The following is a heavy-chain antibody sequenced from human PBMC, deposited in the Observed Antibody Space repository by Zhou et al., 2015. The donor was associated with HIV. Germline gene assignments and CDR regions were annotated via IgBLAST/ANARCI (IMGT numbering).Heavy chain of an antibody. CDR2: IIPILGTT. V-gene: IGHV1-69*01. Sequence: QVQLVQSGPEVKRPGSSVKVSCKASGVTFTSYAYNWVRQAPGQGLQWLGAIIPILGTTDYAQKFQDRVTITADESTSTAYMELSSLRSEDTAVYYCARVPTTVTTGGRLRPSYYGMDVWGQGTTVTVSS. CDR3: ARVPTTVTTGGRLRPSYYGMDV. CDR1: GVTFTSYA. D-gene: IGHD4-17*01. J-gene: IGHJ6*02.